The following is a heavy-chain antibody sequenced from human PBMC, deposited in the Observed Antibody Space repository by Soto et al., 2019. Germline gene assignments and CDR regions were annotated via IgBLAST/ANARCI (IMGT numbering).Heavy chain of an antibody. D-gene: IGHD3-16*02. Sequence: QITLKESGPTLVKPTQTLTLTCTFSGFSLRTTGVGVGWIRQPPGKALEWLALIYWDNDKRYSPSLKTRLTITQNTSKHPVVLTTTNLDPEDTATYYCAPGFYPYTGYFDYWGQGTLVTVSS. V-gene: IGHV2-5*02. CDR2: IYWDNDK. J-gene: IGHJ4*02. CDR1: GFSLRTTGVG. CDR3: APGFYPYTGYFDY.